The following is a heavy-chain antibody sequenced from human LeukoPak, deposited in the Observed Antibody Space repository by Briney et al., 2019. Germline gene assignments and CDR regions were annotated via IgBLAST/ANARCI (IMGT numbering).Heavy chain of an antibody. CDR2: IINSDGTT. Sequence: GGSLRLSCAASGFTFSSYIMTWVRQAPGEGLEWVSTIINSDGTTYYADSVKGRFTISRDNAKNSLYLQMNSLRAEDTAVYYCAELGITMIGGVWGKGTTVTISS. V-gene: IGHV3-48*04. CDR1: GFTFSSYI. CDR3: AELGITMIGGV. J-gene: IGHJ6*04. D-gene: IGHD3-10*02.